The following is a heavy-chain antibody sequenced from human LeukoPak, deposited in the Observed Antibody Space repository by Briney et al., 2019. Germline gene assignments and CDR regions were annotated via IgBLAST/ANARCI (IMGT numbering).Heavy chain of an antibody. V-gene: IGHV3-48*02. CDR2: ISSSSSTI. Sequence: GGSLRLSCAASGFTFSTYSMNWVRQAPGKGLEWVSYISSSSSTIYYADSVKGRFTISRDYDKKSQYLQMNSLRDEDTAVYFCARSRVDSSGWFPSDYWGQGTLVTVSS. J-gene: IGHJ4*02. CDR3: ARSRVDSSGWFPSDY. CDR1: GFTFSTYS. D-gene: IGHD6-19*01.